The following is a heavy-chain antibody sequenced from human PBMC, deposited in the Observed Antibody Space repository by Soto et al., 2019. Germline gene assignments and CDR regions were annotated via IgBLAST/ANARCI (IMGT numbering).Heavy chain of an antibody. CDR2: IWYDGSKK. CDR1: GFTFSSSG. Sequence: GGSLRLSCAASGFTFSSSGMHWVRQAPGKGLEWVAIIWYDGSKKYYADSVKGRFTISRDNSKNTVYLQMNSLRADDTAVYYCARDLGGPDYWGRGTSVTVSS. V-gene: IGHV3-33*01. J-gene: IGHJ4*02. CDR3: ARDLGGPDY. D-gene: IGHD3-16*01.